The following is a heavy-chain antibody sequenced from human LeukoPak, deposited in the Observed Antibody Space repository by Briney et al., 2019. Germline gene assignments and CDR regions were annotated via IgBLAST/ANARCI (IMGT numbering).Heavy chain of an antibody. CDR3: ASGRSHSYGLYYFDY. CDR1: GGSFSGYY. Sequence: SETLSLTCAVYGGSFSGYYWSWIRQPPGKGLEWIGEINHSGSTNYNPSLKSRVTISVDTSKNQFSLKLSSVTAADTAVYYCASGRSHSYGLYYFDYWGQGTLVTVSS. CDR2: INHSGST. J-gene: IGHJ4*02. V-gene: IGHV4-34*01. D-gene: IGHD5-18*01.